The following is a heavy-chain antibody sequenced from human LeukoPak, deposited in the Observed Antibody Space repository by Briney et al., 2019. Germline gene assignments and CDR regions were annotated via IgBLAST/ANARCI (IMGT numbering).Heavy chain of an antibody. CDR1: GFTISAYE. Sequence: PGGSLRLSCAASGFTISAYEMHWVRQAPGKGLEWVAVISTDGNIKLYSDSVKGRFTISRDTSKTTLFLQMDSLRAEDTAVYYCAKDLLPGAPDYFDYWGQGTLVTVSS. CDR2: ISTDGNIK. J-gene: IGHJ4*02. V-gene: IGHV3-30-3*01. D-gene: IGHD2-21*02. CDR3: AKDLLPGAPDYFDY.